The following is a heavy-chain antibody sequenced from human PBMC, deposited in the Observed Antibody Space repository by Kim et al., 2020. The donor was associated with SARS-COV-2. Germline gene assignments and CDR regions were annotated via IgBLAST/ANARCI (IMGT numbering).Heavy chain of an antibody. Sequence: GGSLRLSCAASGFSLSDHWMTWVRQAPGKGLEWVANINDDGSEKFYVDSVKDRFTISRDNAKNSVSLQMNSLRDGDTAVYYCARNWGWCDYWGRGALVIVSS. V-gene: IGHV3-7*01. J-gene: IGHJ4*02. CDR2: INDDGSEK. CDR3: ARNWGWCDY. D-gene: IGHD7-27*01. CDR1: GFSLSDHW.